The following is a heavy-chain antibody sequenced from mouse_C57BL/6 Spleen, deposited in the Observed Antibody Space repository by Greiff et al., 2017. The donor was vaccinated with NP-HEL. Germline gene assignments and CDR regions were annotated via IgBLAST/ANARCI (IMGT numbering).Heavy chain of an antibody. J-gene: IGHJ4*01. V-gene: IGHV1-82*01. Sequence: VQLQQSGPELVKPGASVEISCKASGYAFSSSWMNWVKQRPGKGLEWIGRIYPGDGDTNYNGKFKGKATLTADKSSSTAYMQLSSLTSEDSAVYFCARAQEGYYYAMDYWGQGTSVTVSS. CDR2: IYPGDGDT. D-gene: IGHD1-3*01. CDR1: GYAFSSSW. CDR3: ARAQEGYYYAMDY.